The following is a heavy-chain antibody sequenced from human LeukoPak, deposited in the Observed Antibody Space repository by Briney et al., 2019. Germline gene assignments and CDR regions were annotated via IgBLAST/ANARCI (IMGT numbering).Heavy chain of an antibody. J-gene: IGHJ3*02. Sequence: SETLSLTCTVSGASIARNHYYWGWIRQSPGKGLEWIGSLYFDGTTFYNPSFKSRVTISVDTSKDQFSLNLTSVTAADTAVYYCARHGSRRAAEAFDIWGQGTMVTVSS. CDR3: ARHGSRRAAEAFDI. CDR2: LYFDGTT. CDR1: GASIARNHYY. D-gene: IGHD6-13*01. V-gene: IGHV4-39*01.